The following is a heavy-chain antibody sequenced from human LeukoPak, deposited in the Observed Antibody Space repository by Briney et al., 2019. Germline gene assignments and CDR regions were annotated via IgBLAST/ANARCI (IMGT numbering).Heavy chain of an antibody. CDR2: IYYSGST. V-gene: IGHV4-59*01. D-gene: IGHD3-9*01. J-gene: IGHJ2*01. Sequence: PSETLSLTCTVSGGSISSYYWSWIRQPPGKGLEWIGYIYYSGSTNYNPSLKSRVTISVDTSKNQFSLELSSVTAADTAVYYCARGGDILTGYYFWYFDLWGRGTLVTVSS. CDR1: GGSISSYY. CDR3: ARGGDILTGYYFWYFDL.